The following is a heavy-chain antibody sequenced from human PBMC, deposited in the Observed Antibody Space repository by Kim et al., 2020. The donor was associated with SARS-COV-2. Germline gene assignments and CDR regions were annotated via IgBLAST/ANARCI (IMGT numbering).Heavy chain of an antibody. V-gene: IGHV3-33*08. CDR1: AFTLRDYG. Sequence: GGSLRLSCATSAFTLRDYGMHWVRQAPGKGLEGLAVVWYDGSHKYHAGSVKGRFTISRDDSENTLYLQMNSLRVDDTAIYYCARDRDREFDVWGKGTTVT. CDR2: VWYDGSHK. D-gene: IGHD3-10*01. J-gene: IGHJ6*03. CDR3: ARDRDREFDV.